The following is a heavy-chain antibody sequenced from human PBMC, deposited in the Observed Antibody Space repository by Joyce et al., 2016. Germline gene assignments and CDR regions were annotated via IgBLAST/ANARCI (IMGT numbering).Heavy chain of an antibody. CDR2: IYYPGIT. CDR1: GGSISRHY. V-gene: IGHV4-59*11. D-gene: IGHD3-10*01. Sequence: QVQLQESGPRLVKTSETLSLTCTVSGGSISRHYWSWIRQPPGKGLDYIGYIYYPGITNSNFSLSSRVAISLATSKYQFSLDRRSVTTADTAVYYCARGGSGNYYDYWGQGILVIVSS. J-gene: IGHJ4*02. CDR3: ARGGSGNYYDY.